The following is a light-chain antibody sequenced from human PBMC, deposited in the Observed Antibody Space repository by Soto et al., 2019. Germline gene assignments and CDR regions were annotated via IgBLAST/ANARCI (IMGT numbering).Light chain of an antibody. CDR2: EVS. J-gene: IGKJ3*01. CDR1: QSLVYSDGNTY. Sequence: DVVMTQSPLSLPVTLGQPASISCRSSQSLVYSDGNTYLSRFQRRPGQSPRRLIYEVSNCDSGVPDRFSGSGSGTDFTLKISRVETEDVAVYYCMQGTHWPRLLFTFCPGTKVDV. V-gene: IGKV2D-30*01. CDR3: MQGTHWPRLLFT.